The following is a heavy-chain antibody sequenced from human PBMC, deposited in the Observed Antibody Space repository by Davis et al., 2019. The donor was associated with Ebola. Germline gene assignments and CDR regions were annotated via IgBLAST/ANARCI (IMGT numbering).Heavy chain of an antibody. CDR2: IYPGDSDT. Sequence: GESLKISCKGSGYSFTSYWIGWVRQMPGKGLEWMGIIYPGDSDTRYSPSFQGQVTISADKSISTAYLQWNSLKASDTAMYYCARLWNGYDFWSGYSFWFDPWGQGTLVTVSS. CDR1: GYSFTSYW. CDR3: ARLWNGYDFWSGYSFWFDP. D-gene: IGHD3-3*01. V-gene: IGHV5-51*01. J-gene: IGHJ5*02.